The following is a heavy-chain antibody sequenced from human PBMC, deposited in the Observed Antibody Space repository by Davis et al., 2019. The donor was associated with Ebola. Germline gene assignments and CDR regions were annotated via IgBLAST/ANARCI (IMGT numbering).Heavy chain of an antibody. J-gene: IGHJ4*02. CDR1: GYTFTSYA. CDR3: ARDRDVLLRQTDY. CDR2: ISAYNGNT. V-gene: IGHV1-18*01. D-gene: IGHD2-15*01. Sequence: ASVKVSCKASGYTFTSYAMNWVRQAPGQGLEWMGWISAYNGNTNYAQKLQGRVTMTTETSTSTAYMELRSLRSDDTAVYYCARDRDVLLRQTDYWGQGTLVTVSS.